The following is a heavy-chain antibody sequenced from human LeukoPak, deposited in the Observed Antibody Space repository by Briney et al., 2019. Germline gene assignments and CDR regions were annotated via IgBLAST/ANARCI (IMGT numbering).Heavy chain of an antibody. J-gene: IGHJ4*02. CDR1: GGSISTYY. CDR3: ARHGGTLGYFDN. V-gene: IGHV4-59*08. D-gene: IGHD1-26*01. CDR2: VYHSGTT. Sequence: HSETLSLTCTVSGGSISTYYWSWIRQPPGKGLEWIGYVYHSGTTNYNPSLKRRVTISADTSKNQFSLKVKSVTAADTAVYYCARHGGTLGYFDNWGQGTLVTVSS.